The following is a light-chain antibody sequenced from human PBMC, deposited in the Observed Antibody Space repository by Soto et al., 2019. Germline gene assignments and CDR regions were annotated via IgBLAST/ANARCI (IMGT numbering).Light chain of an antibody. V-gene: IGKV3-20*01. CDR3: QQYGSSPWT. J-gene: IGKJ1*01. Sequence: EIVLTQSPGTLSLSPGERATLSCRASQSVSSNYLAWYQQKPGQAPMPLIYGASSRATGIPDRFSGSGAGTDFTLTISRLESEDFAVYYCQQYGSSPWTFGQGTKVEIQ. CDR1: QSVSSNY. CDR2: GAS.